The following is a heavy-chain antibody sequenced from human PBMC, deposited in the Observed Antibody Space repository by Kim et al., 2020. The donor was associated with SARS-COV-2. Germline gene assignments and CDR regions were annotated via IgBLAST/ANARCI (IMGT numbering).Heavy chain of an antibody. J-gene: IGHJ4*02. V-gene: IGHV4-59*13. D-gene: IGHD6-13*01. CDR3: ARGPVIAAAPSVPPHQLDY. Sequence: SETLSLTCTVSGGSISSYYWSWIRQPPGKGLEWIGYIYYSGSTNYNPSLKSRVTISVDTSKNQFSLKLRSVTAADTAVYYCARGPVIAAAPSVPPHQLDYWGRGTLVTVSS. CDR2: IYYSGST. CDR1: GGSISSYY.